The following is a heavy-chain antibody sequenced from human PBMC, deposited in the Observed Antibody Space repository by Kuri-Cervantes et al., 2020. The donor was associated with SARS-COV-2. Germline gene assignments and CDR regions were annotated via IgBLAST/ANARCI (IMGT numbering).Heavy chain of an antibody. Sequence: SETLSLTCTVSGGSISSYYWSWIRQPAGKGLEWIGRIYTSGSTNYNPSLKSRVTMSVDTSKNQFSLKLSSVTAADTAVYYCAGTTKLVGATIFDYWGQGTLVTVSS. CDR3: AGTTKLVGATIFDY. J-gene: IGHJ4*02. CDR1: GGSISSYY. D-gene: IGHD1-26*01. V-gene: IGHV4-4*07. CDR2: IYTSGST.